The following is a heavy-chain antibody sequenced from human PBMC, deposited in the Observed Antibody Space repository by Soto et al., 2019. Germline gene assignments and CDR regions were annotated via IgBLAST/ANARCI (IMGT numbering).Heavy chain of an antibody. CDR3: AKLSDPFYFDSSVED. CDR2: ISYDGRNE. CDR1: GFTFSSYV. J-gene: IGHJ4*02. Sequence: QVQLVESGGGVVQPERSLRLSCAASGFTFSSYVMHWVRQAPGKGLEWVAVISYDGRNEYYADSVKGRFTISRVNSKNTPYLQINRLRADDTAGYYCAKLSDPFYFDSSVEDWGQGTLVTVSS. D-gene: IGHD3-22*01. V-gene: IGHV3-30*18.